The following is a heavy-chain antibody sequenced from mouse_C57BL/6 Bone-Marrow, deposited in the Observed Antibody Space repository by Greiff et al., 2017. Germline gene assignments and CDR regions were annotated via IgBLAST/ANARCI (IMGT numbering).Heavy chain of an antibody. V-gene: IGHV1-50*01. Sequence: QVQLKESGAELVKPGASVKLSCKASGYTFTSYWMQWVKQRPGQGLEWIGEIDPSDSYTNYNQKFKGKATLTVDTSSSTAYMQLSSLTSEDSAVYYCARGYDYNYYAMDYWGQGTSVTVSS. CDR1: GYTFTSYW. J-gene: IGHJ4*01. CDR3: ARGYDYNYYAMDY. CDR2: IDPSDSYT. D-gene: IGHD2-4*01.